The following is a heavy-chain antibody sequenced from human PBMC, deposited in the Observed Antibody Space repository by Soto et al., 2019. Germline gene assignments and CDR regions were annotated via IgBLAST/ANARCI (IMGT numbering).Heavy chain of an antibody. CDR2: IIPIFGTA. J-gene: IGHJ6*02. CDR1: GGTFSSYA. CDR3: ARAAIIGRLRVLRFLEWLFRRPSYYYGMDV. Sequence: GASVKVSCKASGGTFSSYAISWVRQAPGQGLEWMGGIIPIFGTANYAQKFQGRVTITADKSTSTAYMELSSLRSEDTAVYYCARAAIIGRLRVLRFLEWLFRRPSYYYGMDVWGQGTTVTVSS. D-gene: IGHD3-3*01. V-gene: IGHV1-69*06.